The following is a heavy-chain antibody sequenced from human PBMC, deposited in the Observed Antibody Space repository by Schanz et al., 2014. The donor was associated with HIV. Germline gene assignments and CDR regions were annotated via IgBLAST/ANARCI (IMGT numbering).Heavy chain of an antibody. Sequence: QVQLVESGGGVVQPGRSLRLSCAASGFTFSSYAMHWVRQAPGKGLEWVAVISYDGSNKYYADSVKGRFTISRDNSKDMXFLQMDDVRGDDTAIYYCAKEYGSGWGRYFYPMDVWGQGTTVIVSS. CDR2: ISYDGSNK. J-gene: IGHJ6*02. CDR1: GFTFSSYA. CDR3: AKEYGSGWGRYFYPMDV. D-gene: IGHD2-15*01. V-gene: IGHV3-30-3*01.